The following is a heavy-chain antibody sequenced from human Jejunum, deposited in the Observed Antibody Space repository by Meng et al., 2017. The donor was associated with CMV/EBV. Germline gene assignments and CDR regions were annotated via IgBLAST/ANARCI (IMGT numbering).Heavy chain of an antibody. V-gene: IGHV3-66*02. D-gene: IGHD2-21*01. CDR1: FTFSRNY. J-gene: IGHJ3*02. Sequence: FTFSRNYMTWVRQAPGKGLEWVSIIYVGESTYYADSVKGRFSVSRDKSKNTLYLQMNSLRPEDTAVYYCANGHPGGPYALWAFDIWGQGTMVTVSS. CDR3: ANGHPGGPYALWAFDI. CDR2: IYVGEST.